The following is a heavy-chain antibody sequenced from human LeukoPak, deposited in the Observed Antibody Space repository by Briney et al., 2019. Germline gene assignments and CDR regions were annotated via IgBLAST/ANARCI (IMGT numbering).Heavy chain of an antibody. CDR2: ISAYNGNT. CDR3: ARDLGGYCSGGSCYVFDY. V-gene: IGHV1-18*01. Sequence: ASVKVSCKASGGTFGSYAISWVRQAPGQGLEWMGWISAYNGNTNYAQKLQGRVTMTTDTSTSTAYMELRSLRSDDTAVYYCARDLGGYCSGGSCYVFDYWGQGTLVTVSS. D-gene: IGHD2-15*01. CDR1: GGTFGSYA. J-gene: IGHJ4*02.